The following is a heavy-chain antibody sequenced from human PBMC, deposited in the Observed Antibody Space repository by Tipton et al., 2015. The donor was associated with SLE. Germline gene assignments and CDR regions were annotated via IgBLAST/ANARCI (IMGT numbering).Heavy chain of an antibody. J-gene: IGHJ4*02. CDR3: ARGFRPYYFDP. CDR2: INNNGAYT. D-gene: IGHD2-21*01. Sequence: SLRLSCAASGFIFSSYAMSWVRQAPGKGLEWVSGINNNGAYTNYADSVKGRFTMSRDNFKKMVYLQMSSLRAEDTAVYYCARGFRPYYFDPWGQGTLVTVSS. V-gene: IGHV3-23*01. CDR1: GFIFSSYA.